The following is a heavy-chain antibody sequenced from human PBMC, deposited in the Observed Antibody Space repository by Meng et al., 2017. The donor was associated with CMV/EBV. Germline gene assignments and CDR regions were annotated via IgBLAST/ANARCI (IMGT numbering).Heavy chain of an antibody. J-gene: IGHJ3*02. CDR1: GGTFSSYA. CDR3: ASAVQDVVVPAAIRYSSGWYSPRAFDI. CDR2: IIPIFGTA. Sequence: SVKVSCKASGGTFSSYAISWVRQAPGQGLEWMGGIIPIFGTANYAQKFQGRVTITTDESTSTAYMELSSLRSEGTAVYYCASAVQDVVVPAAIRYSSGWYSPRAFDIWGQGTMVTVSS. D-gene: IGHD2-2*02. V-gene: IGHV1-69*05.